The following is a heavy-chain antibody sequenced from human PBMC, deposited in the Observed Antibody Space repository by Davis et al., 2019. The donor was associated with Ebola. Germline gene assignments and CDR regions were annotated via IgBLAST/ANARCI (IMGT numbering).Heavy chain of an antibody. D-gene: IGHD2-15*01. CDR2: INAGNGNM. CDR1: GYTFIDFD. CDR3: ARGYGVAAD. J-gene: IGHJ4*02. V-gene: IGHV1-3*01. Sequence: AASVKVSCKASGYTFIDFDMHWVRQAPGQRLEWMGWINAGNGNMRYSQKFQGRVTMTRNTSISTAYMELSSLRSEDTAVYYCARGYGVAADWGQGTLVTVSS.